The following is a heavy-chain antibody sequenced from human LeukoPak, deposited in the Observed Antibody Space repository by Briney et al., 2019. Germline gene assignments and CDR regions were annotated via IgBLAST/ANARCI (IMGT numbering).Heavy chain of an antibody. V-gene: IGHV3-30*18. CDR1: GFTFSSYG. CDR2: ISYDGSNK. Sequence: GGSLRLSCVASGFTFSSYGMHWVRQAPGKGLEWVAVISYDGSNKYYADSVKGRFTISRDNSENTVYLQMNSLRAEDTAVYYCAKVVVGAINFDYWGQGTLVTVSS. J-gene: IGHJ4*02. D-gene: IGHD1-26*01. CDR3: AKVVVGAINFDY.